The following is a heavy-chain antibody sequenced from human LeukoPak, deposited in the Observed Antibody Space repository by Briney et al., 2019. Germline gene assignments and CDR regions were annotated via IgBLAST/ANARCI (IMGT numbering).Heavy chain of an antibody. CDR3: ARVRGRDGYFDY. D-gene: IGHD5-24*01. Sequence: LETLSLTCTVSGASITASRSYGAWIRQAPGKGLEWIGSVDYTGVTYYNPALQSRVTISVDTSKNTFSLRLSSVTAADTAVYYCARVRGRDGYFDYWGQGALVTVS. J-gene: IGHJ4*02. V-gene: IGHV4-39*07. CDR2: VDYTGVT. CDR1: GASITASRSY.